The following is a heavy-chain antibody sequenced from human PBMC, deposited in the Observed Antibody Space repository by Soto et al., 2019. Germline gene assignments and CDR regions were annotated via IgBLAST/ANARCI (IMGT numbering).Heavy chain of an antibody. V-gene: IGHV4-4*07. Sequence: PSETLSLTCTVSGGSISSYYWSWIRQPAGKGLEWIGRIYTSGSTNYNPSLKSRVTMSVDTSKNQFSLKLISVTAAHTAVYYCARDQQLAVGGAYDSWGQGTMVTVS. D-gene: IGHD6-13*01. J-gene: IGHJ3*02. CDR2: IYTSGST. CDR3: ARDQQLAVGGAYDS. CDR1: GGSISSYY.